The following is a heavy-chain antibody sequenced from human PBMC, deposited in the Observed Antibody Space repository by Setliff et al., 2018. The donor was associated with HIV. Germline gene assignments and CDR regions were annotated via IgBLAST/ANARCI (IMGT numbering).Heavy chain of an antibody. CDR2: INPSGGST. Sequence: ASVKVSCKASGGTFTSYYMHWVRQAPGQGLEWMGIINPSGGSTSYAQKFQGRVTMTEDTSTDTAYMELTGLRSEDTAMYYCATVTYWGQGTLVTSPQ. CDR3: ATVTY. D-gene: IGHD4-4*01. J-gene: IGHJ4*02. V-gene: IGHV1-46*01. CDR1: GGTFTSYY.